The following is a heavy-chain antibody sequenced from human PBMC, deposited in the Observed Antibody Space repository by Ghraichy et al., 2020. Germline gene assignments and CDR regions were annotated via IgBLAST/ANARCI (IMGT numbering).Heavy chain of an antibody. J-gene: IGHJ4*02. V-gene: IGHV3-9*01. CDR1: GFTFDDYA. CDR3: AKSEWSGYYFH. CDR2: ISWNSGSI. Sequence: GGSLRLSCAASGFTFDDYAMHWVRQAPGKGLEWVSGISWNSGSIGYADSVKGRFTISRDNAKNSLYLQMNSLRAEDTALYYCAKSEWSGYYFHWGQGTLVTVSS. D-gene: IGHD3-3*01.